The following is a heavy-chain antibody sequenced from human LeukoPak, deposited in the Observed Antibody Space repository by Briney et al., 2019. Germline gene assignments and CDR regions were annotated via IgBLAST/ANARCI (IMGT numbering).Heavy chain of an antibody. Sequence: SETLSLTCTVSGGSVSSGSYYWSWIRQPPGKGLEWIGYIYYSGSTNYNPSLKSRATISVDTSKNQFSLKLSSVTAADTAVYYCAREALRYFDWSFDYWGQGTLVTVSS. J-gene: IGHJ4*02. D-gene: IGHD3-9*01. CDR2: IYYSGST. CDR1: GGSVSSGSYY. CDR3: AREALRYFDWSFDY. V-gene: IGHV4-61*01.